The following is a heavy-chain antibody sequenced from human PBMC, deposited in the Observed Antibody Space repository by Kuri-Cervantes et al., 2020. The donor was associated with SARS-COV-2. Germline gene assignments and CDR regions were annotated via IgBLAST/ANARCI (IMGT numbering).Heavy chain of an antibody. J-gene: IGHJ4*02. CDR1: GFTFSSYG. Sequence: GESLKISCAASGFTFSSYGMHWVRQAPGKGLEWVAVISHDGKNKKCMASGKGRFTISRDNSQNTLYLHMKSLRSEDTAMYYCAKDRVGVQDFWGQGTLVTVSS. CDR2: ISHDGKNK. V-gene: IGHV3-30*18. CDR3: AKDRVGVQDF. D-gene: IGHD2-21*01.